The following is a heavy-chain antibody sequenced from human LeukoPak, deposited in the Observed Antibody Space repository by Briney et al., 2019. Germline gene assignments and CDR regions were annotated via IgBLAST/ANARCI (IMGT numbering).Heavy chain of an antibody. D-gene: IGHD3-22*01. CDR3: ARAPYYYDSNYAFDI. CDR2: ISSSSSTI. Sequence: GGSLRLSCAASGFTFSSYSMNWVRQAPGKGLEWVSYISSSSSTIYYADSVKGRFTISRDNAKNSLYLQMNSLRAKDTAVYYCARAPYYYDSNYAFDIWGQGTMVTVSS. V-gene: IGHV3-48*01. J-gene: IGHJ3*02. CDR1: GFTFSSYS.